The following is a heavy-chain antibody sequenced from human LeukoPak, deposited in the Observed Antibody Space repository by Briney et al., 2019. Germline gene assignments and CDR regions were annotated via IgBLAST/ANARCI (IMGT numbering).Heavy chain of an antibody. J-gene: IGHJ6*02. D-gene: IGHD3-22*01. Sequence: GASVKVSCKASGGTFSSYAISWVRQAPGQGLEWMGGIIPIFGTANYAQKFQGRVTITADESTSTAYMELSSLRSEDTAVYYCARTYYYDSSGCYYYGMDVWGQGTTVTVSS. CDR1: GGTFSSYA. V-gene: IGHV1-69*01. CDR3: ARTYYYDSSGCYYYGMDV. CDR2: IIPIFGTA.